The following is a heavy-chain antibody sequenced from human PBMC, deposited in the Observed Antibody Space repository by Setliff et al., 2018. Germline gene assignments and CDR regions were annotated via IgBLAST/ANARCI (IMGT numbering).Heavy chain of an antibody. CDR2: IYYSGGT. D-gene: IGHD1-26*01. V-gene: IGHV4-39*01. Sequence: SETLSLTCTVSGGSISTKNYYWGWIRQPPGKGLEWIGNIYYSGGTYYSPSLKSRVTISVDTSENQFSLKLSFATAADTAVYYCARHPSSGSYYGGSIFYFDDWGPGIRVTVSS. CDR1: GGSISTKNYY. J-gene: IGHJ4*02. CDR3: ARHPSSGSYYGGSIFYFDD.